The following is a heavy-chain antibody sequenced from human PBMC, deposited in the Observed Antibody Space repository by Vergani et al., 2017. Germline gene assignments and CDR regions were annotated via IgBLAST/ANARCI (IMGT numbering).Heavy chain of an antibody. CDR1: GFTFSSYA. CDR3: ARYYYDSSGYYSVGW. Sequence: EVQLLESGGGLVQPGGSLRLSCAASGFTFSSYAMSWVRQAPGKGLEWVSAISGSGGSTYYADSVKGRFTISRDNSKNTLYLQMNSLRAEDTAVYYCARYYYDSSGYYSVGWWGQGTLVTVSS. D-gene: IGHD3-22*01. CDR2: ISGSGGST. J-gene: IGHJ4*02. V-gene: IGHV3-23*01.